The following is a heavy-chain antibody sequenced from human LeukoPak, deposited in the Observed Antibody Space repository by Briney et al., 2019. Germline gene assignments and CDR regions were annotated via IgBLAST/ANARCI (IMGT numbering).Heavy chain of an antibody. J-gene: IGHJ4*02. CDR2: IYYSGST. CDR1: GGSISSSSYY. Sequence: PSETLSLTCTVSGGSISSSSYYWGWIRQPPGKGLEWIGSIYYSGSTYYNPSLKSRVTISVDTSKNQFSLKLSSVTAADTAVYYCASACRGYFYDSSGYPDYFDYWGQGTLVTVSS. V-gene: IGHV4-39*01. D-gene: IGHD3-22*01. CDR3: ASACRGYFYDSSGYPDYFDY.